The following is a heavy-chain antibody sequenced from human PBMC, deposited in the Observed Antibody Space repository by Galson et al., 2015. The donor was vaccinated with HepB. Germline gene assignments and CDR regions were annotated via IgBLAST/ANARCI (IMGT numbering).Heavy chain of an antibody. CDR2: INSDGSST. J-gene: IGHJ4*02. CDR3: ARAGVGSGSPYYYFDY. Sequence: SLRLSCAASGFTFSSYWMHWVRQAPGKGLVWVSRINSDGSSTSYADSVKGRFTISRDNAKNTLYLQMNSLRAEDTAVYYCARAGVGSGSPYYYFDYWGQGTLVTVSS. D-gene: IGHD1-26*01. V-gene: IGHV3-74*01. CDR1: GFTFSSYW.